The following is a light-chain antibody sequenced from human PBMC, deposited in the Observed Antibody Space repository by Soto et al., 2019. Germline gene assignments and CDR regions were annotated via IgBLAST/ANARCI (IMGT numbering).Light chain of an antibody. CDR2: EVS. CDR1: SSDVGSYNL. Sequence: QSVLTRPASVSGSPGQSITISCTGTSSDVGSYNLVSWYQQHPGKAPKLTIYEVSKRPSGVSNRFSGSKSGNTASLTISGLQAEDEADYYCCSYAGSSTFFYVFGTGTKVTVL. J-gene: IGLJ1*01. CDR3: CSYAGSSTFFYV. V-gene: IGLV2-23*02.